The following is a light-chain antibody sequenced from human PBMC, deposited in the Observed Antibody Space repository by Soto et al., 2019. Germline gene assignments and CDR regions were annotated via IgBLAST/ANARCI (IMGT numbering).Light chain of an antibody. CDR3: QQRSNWPPRLT. V-gene: IGKV3-11*01. Sequence: EIVLPQSPATLSLSPGERATLSCRASQSVSSYLAWYQQKPGQAPRLLIYDASNRATGIPARFSGSGSGTDFTLTISSLEPEDFAVYYCQQRSNWPPRLTFGGGTKVELK. CDR2: DAS. J-gene: IGKJ4*01. CDR1: QSVSSY.